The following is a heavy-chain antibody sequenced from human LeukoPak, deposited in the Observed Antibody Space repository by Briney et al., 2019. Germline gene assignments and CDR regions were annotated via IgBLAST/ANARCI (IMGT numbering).Heavy chain of an antibody. Sequence: KPSETLSLTCTVSGGSISSSSYYWGWIRQPPGKGLEWIGSIYYSGSTNYNPSLKSRVTISVDTSKNQFSLKLSSVTAADTAVYYCARVGLFDFWSGYQEFNYLDYWGQGTLVTVSS. CDR1: GGSISSSSYY. CDR2: IYYSGST. CDR3: ARVGLFDFWSGYQEFNYLDY. J-gene: IGHJ4*02. V-gene: IGHV4-39*07. D-gene: IGHD3-3*01.